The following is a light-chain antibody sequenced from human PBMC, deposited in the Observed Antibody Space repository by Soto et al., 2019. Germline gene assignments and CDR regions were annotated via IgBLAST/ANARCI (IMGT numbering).Light chain of an antibody. CDR2: EGS. CDR1: NSDVGSYNL. V-gene: IGLV2-23*01. J-gene: IGLJ1*01. Sequence: QSALTQPASVSGSPGQSLTISCTGTNSDVGSYNLVSWYQQHPGKAPKLMIYEGSKRPSGVSNRFSCSKSGNTPSLTISGLQAEHEADYYCFSHRSGDSHVFGTGTKATVL. CDR3: FSHRSGDSHV.